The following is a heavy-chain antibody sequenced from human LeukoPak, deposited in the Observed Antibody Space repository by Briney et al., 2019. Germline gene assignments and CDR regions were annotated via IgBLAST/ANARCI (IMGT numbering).Heavy chain of an antibody. CDR3: ARGGYYDSSGRFDY. CDR2: INPNSGGT. D-gene: IGHD3-22*01. V-gene: IGHV1-2*02. CDR1: GYIFTDYH. J-gene: IGHJ4*02. Sequence: ASVTVSFKASGYIFTDYHMHWVRQAPEQGLEWMGWINPNSGGTNYLQKFQGRVTITRDTSISTAYMELNRLRSDDTAVYYCARGGYYDSSGRFDYWGQGTLVTVSS.